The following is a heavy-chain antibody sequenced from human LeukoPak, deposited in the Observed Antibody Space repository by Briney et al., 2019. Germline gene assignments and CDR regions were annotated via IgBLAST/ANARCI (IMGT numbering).Heavy chain of an antibody. V-gene: IGHV1-46*01. D-gene: IGHD3-16*02. J-gene: IGHJ6*03. CDR1: GYTFTSYY. CDR3: ARDRVPTYYDYVWGSYPPPGFYYYYMDV. CDR2: INPSGGST. Sequence: ASVKVSCKASGYTFTSYYMHWVRQAPGQGLEWMGIINPSGGSTSYAQKFQGRVTMTRDMSTSTAYMELRSLRSDDTAVYYCARDRVPTYYDYVWGSYPPPGFYYYYMDVWGKGTTVTISS.